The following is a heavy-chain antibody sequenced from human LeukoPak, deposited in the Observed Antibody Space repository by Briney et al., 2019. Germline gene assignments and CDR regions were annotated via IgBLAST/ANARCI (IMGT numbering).Heavy chain of an antibody. V-gene: IGHV4-39*01. J-gene: IGHJ4*02. CDR1: GGSFSGYY. D-gene: IGHD1-7*01. CDR3: ARLTNWNYVY. Sequence: KPSEPLSLTCAVYGGSFSGYYWGWLRQPPGKGLEWIGSIYYSGSTYYNPSLKSRVTISVDTSKNQFSLKLSSVTAADTAVYYCARLTNWNYVYWGQGTLVTVSS. CDR2: IYYSGST.